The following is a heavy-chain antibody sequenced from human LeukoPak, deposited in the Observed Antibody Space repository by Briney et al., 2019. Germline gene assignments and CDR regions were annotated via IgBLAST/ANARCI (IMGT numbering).Heavy chain of an antibody. D-gene: IGHD3-3*01. V-gene: IGHV4-39*01. CDR2: IYSSGST. Sequence: SETLSLTCTVSGGSISSSSYYWGWIRQSPGQGLEWIGSIYSSGSTYYNPSLKSRVTISIDTSKNQLSLKMSSVTAADTALYFCASNEWPGYYFDYWGQGTLVTVSS. J-gene: IGHJ4*02. CDR3: ASNEWPGYYFDY. CDR1: GGSISSSSYY.